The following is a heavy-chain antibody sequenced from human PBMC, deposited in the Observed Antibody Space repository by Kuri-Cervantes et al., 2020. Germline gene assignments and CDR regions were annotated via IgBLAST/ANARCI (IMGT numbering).Heavy chain of an antibody. V-gene: IGHV1-18*01. J-gene: IGHJ4*02. D-gene: IGHD6-19*01. CDR1: GYRFSGYG. Sequence: ASVKVSCKASGYRFSGYGISWVRQAPGQGLEWLGWISAHNGNTNYAQTLQGRVTITRDMSTSTAYMELSSLRSEDTAVYYCAADGYSSGWYGYWGQGTLVTVSS. CDR2: ISAHNGNT. CDR3: AADGYSSGWYGY.